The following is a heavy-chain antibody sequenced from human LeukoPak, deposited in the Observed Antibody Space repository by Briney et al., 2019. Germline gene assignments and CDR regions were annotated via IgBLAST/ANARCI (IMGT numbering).Heavy chain of an antibody. V-gene: IGHV3-49*04. Sequence: GGSLRLSCAASGLTLSSYWMHWVRQAPGKGLEWVGFIRSKAYGGTTEYAASVKGRFTISRDDSKSIAYLQMNSLKTEDTAVYYCTRGAEDWFDPWGQGTLVTVSS. J-gene: IGHJ5*02. CDR3: TRGAEDWFDP. CDR2: IRSKAYGGTT. CDR1: GLTLSSYW.